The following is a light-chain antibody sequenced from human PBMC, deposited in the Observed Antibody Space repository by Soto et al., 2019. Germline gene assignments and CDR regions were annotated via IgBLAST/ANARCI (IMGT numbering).Light chain of an antibody. J-gene: IGKJ1*01. CDR3: QQYNTYWT. CDR2: DAS. Sequence: DIQMTQFPSALSASVGDRATITCRASQNVNNWLAWYQHKPGKAPQLLIYDASVLETGVPSRFSGSGSGTEFTLAISGLQSDDFATYSCQQYNTYWTFGPGTKVDSK. CDR1: QNVNNW. V-gene: IGKV1-5*01.